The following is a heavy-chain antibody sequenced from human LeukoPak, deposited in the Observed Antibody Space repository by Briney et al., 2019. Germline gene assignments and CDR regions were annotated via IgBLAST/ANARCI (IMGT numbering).Heavy chain of an antibody. V-gene: IGHV4-38-2*02. Sequence: SETLSLTCTVSGYSISSGYYWGWIRQPPGKGLEWIGSIYHSESTYYNPSLKSRVTISVDTSQNQFSLKVKSVTAADTAVYYCARQRFGYSYGYGYWGQGTLVTVSS. D-gene: IGHD5-18*01. J-gene: IGHJ4*02. CDR1: GYSISSGYY. CDR2: IYHSEST. CDR3: ARQRFGYSYGYGY.